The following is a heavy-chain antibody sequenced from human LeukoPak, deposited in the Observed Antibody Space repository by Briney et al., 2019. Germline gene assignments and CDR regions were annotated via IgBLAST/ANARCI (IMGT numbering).Heavy chain of an antibody. J-gene: IGHJ4*02. V-gene: IGHV3-7*03. CDR3: ARDGHPFDY. Sequence: PGGSLRLSCAASGFTFSSYSMNWVRQAPGKGLEWVANINQDGTEKYYLDSVKGRFTISRDNAKKSLNLQMNSLRAEDTALYYCARDGHPFDYWGQGTLVTVSS. CDR1: GFTFSSYS. CDR2: INQDGTEK.